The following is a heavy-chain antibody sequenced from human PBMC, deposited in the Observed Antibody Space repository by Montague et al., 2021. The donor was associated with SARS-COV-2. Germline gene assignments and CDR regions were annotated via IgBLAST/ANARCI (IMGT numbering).Heavy chain of an antibody. CDR3: ASEGFVVVPAADPWDNREKYDDYYMDV. CDR1: GGSISRYF. CDR2: VSTSGNI. V-gene: IGHV4-4*07. D-gene: IGHD2-2*01. J-gene: IGHJ6*03. Sequence: ETLSLTYTVSGGSISRYFWSWIRQPAGKGLEWIGRVSTSGNINYNPALKSRVTMSIDTSKKQFSLKLSSVTAADTAVYFCASEGFVVVPAADPWDNREKYDDYYMDVGDEGTPVTVSS.